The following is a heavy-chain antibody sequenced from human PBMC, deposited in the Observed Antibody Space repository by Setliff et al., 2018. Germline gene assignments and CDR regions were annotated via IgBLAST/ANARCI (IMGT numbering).Heavy chain of an antibody. J-gene: IGHJ5*02. CDR2: IYSSGNI. V-gene: IGHV4-4*09. D-gene: IGHD2-2*01. Sequence: TSETLSLTCTVSGASISSYYWSWIRQPPGEGLEWIGYIYSSGNIKYNPSLKSRVTISLDTSKNQFSLKLSSVTAADTAVYYCARDGPHCVTSSCPGAWFDPWGQGILVTVSS. CDR1: GASISSYY. CDR3: ARDGPHCVTSSCPGAWFDP.